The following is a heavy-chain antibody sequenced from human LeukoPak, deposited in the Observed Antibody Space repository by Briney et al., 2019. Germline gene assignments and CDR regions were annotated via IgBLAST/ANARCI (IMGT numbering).Heavy chain of an antibody. J-gene: IGHJ4*02. CDR2: IVVGSGNT. Sequence: GTSVKVSCKASGFTFTSSAVQWVRQARGQRLEWIGWIVVGSGNTNYAQKFQERVTITRDMSTSTAYMELSSLRSEDTAVYYCAAAGHYYSSSPRGDDYWGQGTLVSVSS. D-gene: IGHD6-6*01. V-gene: IGHV1-58*01. CDR1: GFTFTSSA. CDR3: AAAGHYYSSSPRGDDY.